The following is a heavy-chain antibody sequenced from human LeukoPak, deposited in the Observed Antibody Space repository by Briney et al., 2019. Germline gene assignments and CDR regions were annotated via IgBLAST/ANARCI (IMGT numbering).Heavy chain of an antibody. CDR1: GFTVSSNY. CDR3: ASSKRITSSGSYVGAFDI. D-gene: IGHD1-26*01. Sequence: GGSLRLSCAASGFTVSSNYMSWVRQAPGKGLEWVSVIYGGGSTYYADSVKGRFTISRDNSKNTLYLQMNSLRAEDTAVYYCASSKRITSSGSYVGAFDIWGQGTMVTVSS. J-gene: IGHJ3*02. CDR2: IYGGGST. V-gene: IGHV3-66*01.